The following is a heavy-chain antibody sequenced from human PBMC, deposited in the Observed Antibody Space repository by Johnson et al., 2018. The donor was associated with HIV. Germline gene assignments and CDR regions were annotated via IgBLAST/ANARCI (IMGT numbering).Heavy chain of an antibody. CDR2: ISYEGSNK. CDR1: GFTFSSSG. CDR3: ARAGIVFDI. D-gene: IGHD2-15*01. Sequence: VQLVESGGGVVQPGGSLRLSCAASGFTFSSSGMHWVRQAPGKGLEWVAVISYEGSNKYYAAFVKGRFTISRDNAKEPLYLQLNSLTAEDTAVYYCARAGIVFDIWGQGTMVTVSS. J-gene: IGHJ3*02. V-gene: IGHV3-30*19.